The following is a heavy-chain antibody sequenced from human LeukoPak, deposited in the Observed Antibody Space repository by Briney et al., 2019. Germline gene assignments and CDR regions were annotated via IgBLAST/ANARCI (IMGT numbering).Heavy chain of an antibody. CDR1: GGSISSYY. V-gene: IGHV4-59*12. Sequence: PSETLSLTCTVSGGSISSYYWSWIRQPPGKGLEWIGYMYYSGCTNYNPSLKSRVTISVERSKNHFSLNLSSLTAADTAVYYCARVYSSSHNWFDTWGQGTQVTVSS. CDR2: MYYSGCT. D-gene: IGHD6-13*01. J-gene: IGHJ5*02. CDR3: ARVYSSSHNWFDT.